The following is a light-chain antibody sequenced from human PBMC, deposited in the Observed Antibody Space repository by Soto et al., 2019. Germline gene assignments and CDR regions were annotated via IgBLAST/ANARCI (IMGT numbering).Light chain of an antibody. CDR1: SSNIGAGYE. CDR2: ENN. Sequence: QSVLTQPPSVSEAPGQRVTISCTGSSSNIGAGYEAHWYQKVPGTAPQLLIYENNNRPSGVPNRFAGSKSGTTASLDISGLQAEDEAEYYCKSYDSSLSGYVFGTGTKLTVL. J-gene: IGLJ1*01. CDR3: KSYDSSLSGYV. V-gene: IGLV1-40*01.